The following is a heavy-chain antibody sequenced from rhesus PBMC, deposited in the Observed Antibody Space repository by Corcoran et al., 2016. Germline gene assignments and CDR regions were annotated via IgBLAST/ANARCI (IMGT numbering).Heavy chain of an antibody. D-gene: IGHD5-24*01. J-gene: IGHJ4*01. CDR3: AKVYSGDSFDY. Sequence: EVQLVETGGGLVQPGGSLKLSCAASGFTFSSYGMSWVRQAPGKGLEWFSEINSGGGTTYYADFWKGRFTISRDNSKNTLSLQMNSLRAEDTAVYYCAKVYSGDSFDYWGQGVLVTVSS. CDR2: INSGGGTT. CDR1: GFTFSSYG. V-gene: IGHV3S5*01.